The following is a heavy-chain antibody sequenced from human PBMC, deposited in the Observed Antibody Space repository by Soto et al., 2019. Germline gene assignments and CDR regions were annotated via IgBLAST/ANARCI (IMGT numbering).Heavy chain of an antibody. Sequence: LGESLKISCKGSGYSFTSYWISWVRQMPGKGLEWMGRIDPSDSYTNYSPSFQGHVTISADKSISTAYLQWSSLKASDTAMYYCARSPRTVTDYGMDVWGQGTTVTVSS. V-gene: IGHV5-10-1*01. CDR2: IDPSDSYT. CDR1: GYSFTSYW. D-gene: IGHD4-17*01. CDR3: ARSPRTVTDYGMDV. J-gene: IGHJ6*02.